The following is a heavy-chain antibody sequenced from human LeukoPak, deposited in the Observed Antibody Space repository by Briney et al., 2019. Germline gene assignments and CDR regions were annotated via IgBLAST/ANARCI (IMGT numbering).Heavy chain of an antibody. CDR1: GFTFDDYA. J-gene: IGHJ3*02. Sequence: PGGSLRLSCTASGFTFDDYAMHWVRQAPGKGLEWVSGISWNSGSIGYADSVKGRFTISRDNAKNSLYLQMNSLRAEDMALYYCAKGEASVVTHDAFDIWGQGTMVTVSS. CDR3: AKGEASVVTHDAFDI. D-gene: IGHD2-21*02. CDR2: ISWNSGSI. V-gene: IGHV3-9*03.